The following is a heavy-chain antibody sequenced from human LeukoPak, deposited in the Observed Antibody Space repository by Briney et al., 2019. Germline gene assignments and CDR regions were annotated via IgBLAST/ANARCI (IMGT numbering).Heavy chain of an antibody. CDR1: GGSISSSSYY. V-gene: IGHV4-39*01. CDR2: IYYSGST. CDR3: ARNHPFDY. J-gene: IGHJ4*02. Sequence: SETLSLTCTVSGGSISSSSYYWGWIRQPPGKGLEWIGSIYYSGSTYYNPSLKSRVTTSVDTSKNQFSLKLSSVTAADTAVYYCARNHPFDYWGQGTLVTVSS. D-gene: IGHD1-14*01.